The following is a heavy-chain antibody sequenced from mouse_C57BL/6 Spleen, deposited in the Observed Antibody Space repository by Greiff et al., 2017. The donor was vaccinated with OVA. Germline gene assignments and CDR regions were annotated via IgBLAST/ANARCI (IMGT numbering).Heavy chain of an antibody. J-gene: IGHJ3*01. Sequence: VQVVESGPGLVQPSQSLSITCTVSGFSLTSYGVHWVRQSPGKGLEWLGVIWSGGSTDYNAAFISRLSISKDNSKSQVFFKMNSLQADDTAIYYCARNSGDYDDGPWFAYWGQGTLVTVSA. V-gene: IGHV2-2*01. CDR2: IWSGGST. CDR1: GFSLTSYG. CDR3: ARNSGDYDDGPWFAY. D-gene: IGHD2-4*01.